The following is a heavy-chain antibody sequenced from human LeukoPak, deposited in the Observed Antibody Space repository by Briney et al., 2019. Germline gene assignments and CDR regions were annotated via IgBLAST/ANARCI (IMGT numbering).Heavy chain of an antibody. CDR3: AKEGFDS. CDR2: ISNSGGST. CDR1: GFIFSNYW. J-gene: IGHJ4*02. V-gene: IGHV3-23*01. Sequence: PGGSLRLSCAASGFIFSNYWMSWVRQAPGKGLEWVSSISNSGGSTYYADSVKGRFTISRDNPKNTLYLQMNSLRAEDTAVYYCAKEGFDSWGQGTLVTVSS.